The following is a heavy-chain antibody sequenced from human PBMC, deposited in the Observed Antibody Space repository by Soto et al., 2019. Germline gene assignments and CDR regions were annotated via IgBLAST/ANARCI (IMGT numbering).Heavy chain of an antibody. Sequence: GGSLRLSCTASGLTFQNHAMSWVRQAPGKGLEWVAVVSGNSGSTYYADSVRGRFTISRDNSKNTLYLQMNSLRAEDTALYYCARDPRVASRSYYFDYWGQGALVTVSS. J-gene: IGHJ4*02. CDR3: ARDPRVASRSYYFDY. CDR2: VSGNSGST. V-gene: IGHV3-23*01. D-gene: IGHD3-16*01. CDR1: GLTFQNHA.